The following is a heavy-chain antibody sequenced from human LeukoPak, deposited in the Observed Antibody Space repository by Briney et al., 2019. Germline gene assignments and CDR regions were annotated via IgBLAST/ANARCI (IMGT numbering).Heavy chain of an antibody. CDR3: AKLGSGWPRGWFDP. D-gene: IGHD6-19*01. CDR2: ISVSGGRT. J-gene: IGHJ5*02. Sequence: PGGSLRLSCAASGFTFNTYAMSWVRQAPGKGLEWVSGISVSGGRTDYADSVKGRFTISRDNSKNTLYLQMNSLRAEDTAVYYCAKLGSGWPRGWFDPWGQGTLVTVSS. CDR1: GFTFNTYA. V-gene: IGHV3-23*01.